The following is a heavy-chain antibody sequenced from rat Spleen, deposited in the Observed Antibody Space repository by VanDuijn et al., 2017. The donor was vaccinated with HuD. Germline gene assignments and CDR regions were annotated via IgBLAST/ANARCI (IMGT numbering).Heavy chain of an antibody. CDR1: GFTFSHYD. V-gene: IGHV5-25*01. J-gene: IGHJ2*01. Sequence: EVQLVESGGGLVQPGRSMKLSCAASGFTFSHYDMAWVRQAQKKGLEWVAFITNSGGNTYYPDSVRGRFTVSRDNAKSTLYLQVNSLRSEDTATYYCARENYDNGDYWGQGVMVTVSS. D-gene: IGHD1-1*01. CDR3: ARENYDNGDY. CDR2: ITNSGGNT.